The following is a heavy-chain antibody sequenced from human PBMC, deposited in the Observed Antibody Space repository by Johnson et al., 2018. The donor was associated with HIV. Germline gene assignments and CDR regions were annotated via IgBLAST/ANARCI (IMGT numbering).Heavy chain of an antibody. Sequence: VQLVESGGDLVQPGGSLRLSCVGSGIAFSTNWMHWVRQAPGKGLVWVPRINRDGRSTSYADSVQGRFTLSIDNAKNTLDLQMNSLRAGDAAVYYCARDYRGRTVDAFDVWGQGTLVIVSS. CDR2: INRDGRST. V-gene: IGHV3-74*01. D-gene: IGHD3-16*02. CDR1: GIAFSTNW. CDR3: ARDYRGRTVDAFDV. J-gene: IGHJ3*01.